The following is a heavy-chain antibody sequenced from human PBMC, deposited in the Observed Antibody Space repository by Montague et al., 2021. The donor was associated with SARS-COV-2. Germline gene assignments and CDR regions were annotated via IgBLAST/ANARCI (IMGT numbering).Heavy chain of an antibody. D-gene: IGHD1-14*01. V-gene: IGHV2-5*02. J-gene: IGHJ5*02. Sequence: PALVKPTQTLTLTCTFSGFSLTTRGVGVGWIRQPPGKALEWLALIYWDDAKHYSPSLKSRLTITMDTSKNQVVLTMTNMDPVDTATYYCAHKLYGINRRWFDPWGQGTLVTVSS. CDR3: AHKLYGINRRWFDP. CDR1: GFSLTTRGVG. CDR2: IYWDDAK.